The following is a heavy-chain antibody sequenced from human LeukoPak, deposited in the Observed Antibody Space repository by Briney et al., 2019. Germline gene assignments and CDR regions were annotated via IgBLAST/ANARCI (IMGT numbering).Heavy chain of an antibody. J-gene: IGHJ4*02. Sequence: GGSLRLSCAASGFRFSAYAMNWVRQAPGKGLEWVSSIGSSGSYMYYGDSVKGRFTVSRDNAKNSLYLEMNSLRAEDTAGYFCAREGYASGTPTIDYWGQGTLVSVAS. V-gene: IGHV3-21*01. CDR1: GFRFSAYA. D-gene: IGHD3-16*01. CDR2: IGSSGSYM. CDR3: AREGYASGTPTIDY.